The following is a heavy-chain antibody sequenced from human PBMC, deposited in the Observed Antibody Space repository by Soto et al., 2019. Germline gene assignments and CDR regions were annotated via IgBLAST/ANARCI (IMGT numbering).Heavy chain of an antibody. V-gene: IGHV1-69*13. D-gene: IGHD6-6*01. J-gene: IGHJ6*02. Sequence: SVKVSCKASGGTFSSYAISWVRQAPGQGLEWMGGIIPIFGTANYAQKFQGRVTITADESTSTAYMELSSLRSEDTAVYYCARRGSSSTGDYYYYGMDVWGQGTTVTVSS. CDR2: IIPIFGTA. CDR1: GGTFSSYA. CDR3: ARRGSSSTGDYYYYGMDV.